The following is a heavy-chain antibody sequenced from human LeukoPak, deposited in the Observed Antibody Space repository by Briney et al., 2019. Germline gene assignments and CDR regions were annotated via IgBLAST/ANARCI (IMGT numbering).Heavy chain of an antibody. Sequence: SETLSLTCAVYGGSFSGYYWSWIRQPPGKGLEWIGEINHSGSTNYNPSHKSRVTISVDTSKNQFSLKLSSVTAADTAVYYCARSRLRLGELWSGPYYYYYGMDVWGQGTTVTVSS. V-gene: IGHV4-34*01. CDR3: ARSRLRLGELWSGPYYYYYGMDV. D-gene: IGHD3-16*01. CDR2: INHSGST. CDR1: GGSFSGYY. J-gene: IGHJ6*02.